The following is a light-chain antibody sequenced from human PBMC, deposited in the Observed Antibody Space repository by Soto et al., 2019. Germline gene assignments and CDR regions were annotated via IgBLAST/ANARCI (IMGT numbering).Light chain of an antibody. V-gene: IGLV1-40*01. CDR2: ANI. CDR1: NTNIGAGYD. Sequence: QSVLTQPPSVSGAPGQRVSISCTGSNTNIGAGYDVNWYQKLPGTAPKLLIYANINRPSGVPDRFSGSKSGASAFLVITGLQAEDEADYYCQSYDSSLSAWKVFGGVTKLTVL. CDR3: QSYDSSLSAWKV. J-gene: IGLJ3*02.